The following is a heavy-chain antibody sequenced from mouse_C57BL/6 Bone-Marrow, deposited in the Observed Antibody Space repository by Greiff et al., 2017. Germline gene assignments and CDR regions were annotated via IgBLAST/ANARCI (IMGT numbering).Heavy chain of an antibody. CDR2: FHPYNDDT. V-gene: IGHV1-47*01. J-gene: IGHJ1*03. CDR1: GYTFTTYP. CDR3: ASRSSYRYFDV. D-gene: IGHD1-1*01. Sequence: QVQLQQSGAELVKPGASVKMSCKASGYTFTTYPIEWMKQNHGKSLEWIGNFHPYNDDTKYNEKFKGKATLTVEKSSSTVYLELRRLTSDDSAVYYCASRSSYRYFDVWGTGTTVTVAS.